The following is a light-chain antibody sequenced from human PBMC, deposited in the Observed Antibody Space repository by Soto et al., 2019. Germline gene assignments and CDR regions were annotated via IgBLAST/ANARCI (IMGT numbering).Light chain of an antibody. CDR3: LQNYSYPLT. Sequence: DIQMTQSPSSVSASVGDRVTITCRASQGVKTDLGWYQQKPGKAPKRLIYAASRLQSGVPSRFRGSGSGTEFTLTISSLQHEDFASYYCLQNYSYPLTFGGGTKVDIK. J-gene: IGKJ4*01. V-gene: IGKV1-17*01. CDR1: QGVKTD. CDR2: AAS.